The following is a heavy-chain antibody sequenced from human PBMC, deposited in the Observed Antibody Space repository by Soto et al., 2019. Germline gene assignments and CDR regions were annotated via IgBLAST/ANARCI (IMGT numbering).Heavy chain of an antibody. CDR3: ARDTGYSYGHEDIHY. V-gene: IGHV3-30*04. D-gene: IGHD5-18*01. Sequence: QVQLVESGGGVVQPGTSLRLSCAASGFTFSSNAMNWVRQAPGKGLEWVAVISKDGRNEYYADSVKGRFTISRDNSKNTLYLQMNSLKPEDTALYYCARDTGYSYGHEDIHYWGQGTLVTVSS. J-gene: IGHJ4*02. CDR1: GFTFSSNA. CDR2: ISKDGRNE.